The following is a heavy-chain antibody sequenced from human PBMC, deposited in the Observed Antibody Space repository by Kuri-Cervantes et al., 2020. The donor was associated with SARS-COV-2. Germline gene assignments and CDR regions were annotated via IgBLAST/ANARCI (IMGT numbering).Heavy chain of an antibody. Sequence: GGSLRLSCAASGFTFSSYAMSWVRQAPGKGLEWVSSISGSGSSTYYTDSVKGRSTISRDNSKNTQYLQMDSLRAEDTAVYYCAKSRTGVGDSTDYWGPGTLVTGSS. CDR2: ISGSGSST. V-gene: IGHV3-23*01. CDR3: AKSRTGVGDSTDY. J-gene: IGHJ4*02. D-gene: IGHD1-26*01. CDR1: GFTFSSYA.